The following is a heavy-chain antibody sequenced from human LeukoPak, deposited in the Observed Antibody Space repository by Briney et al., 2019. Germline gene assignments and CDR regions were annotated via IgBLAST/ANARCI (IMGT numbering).Heavy chain of an antibody. CDR2: ASYTERT. CDR1: GGPLNCHY. D-gene: IGHD3-22*01. CDR3: ARLLDNDISGDPDTFDV. V-gene: IGHV4-59*11. Sequence: SETLSLTCTVSGGPLNCHYWRWIRHPPGKTLEWIGYASYTERTKYNPSLQSRVTISIDTSKSQFSLKLTSVTSADTAVYSCARLLDNDISGDPDTFDVWGQGTTVIVSS. J-gene: IGHJ3*01.